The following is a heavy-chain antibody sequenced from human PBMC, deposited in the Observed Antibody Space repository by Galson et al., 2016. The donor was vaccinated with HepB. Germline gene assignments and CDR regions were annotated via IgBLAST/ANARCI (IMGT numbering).Heavy chain of an antibody. V-gene: IGHV3-33*06. CDR3: TKEGAYCSSSRCRYYMDV. CDR1: GFTFSHFA. D-gene: IGHD2-2*01. Sequence: SLRLSCAVSGFTFSHFAMHWVRQAPGKGLEWVAVIWPDGSDEKYGDSVQGRFRISRDNSKNTLYLQMNSQRAEDTAVYYCTKEGAYCSSSRCRYYMDVWGRGTTVTVSS. J-gene: IGHJ6*03. CDR2: IWPDGSDE.